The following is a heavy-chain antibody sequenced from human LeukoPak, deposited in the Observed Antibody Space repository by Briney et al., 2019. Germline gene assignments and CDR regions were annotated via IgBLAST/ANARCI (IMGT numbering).Heavy chain of an antibody. CDR1: GGSIRSYY. Sequence: SETLSLTCTVSGGSIRSYYWSWIRQPPGKGLEYIGYIYYTGSTNYNPSLRSRVTISADTSKNQFSLKLSSVTAADTAVYYCARIYDYVWGSYRPRTVFDYWGQGTLVTVSS. CDR2: IYYTGST. J-gene: IGHJ4*02. D-gene: IGHD3-16*02. V-gene: IGHV4-59*01. CDR3: ARIYDYVWGSYRPRTVFDY.